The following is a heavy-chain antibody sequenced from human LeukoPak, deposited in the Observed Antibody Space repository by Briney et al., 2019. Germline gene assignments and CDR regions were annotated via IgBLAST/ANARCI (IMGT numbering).Heavy chain of an antibody. Sequence: GGFLRLSCSASGFTFSSYAMHWVRQAPGKGLEYVSAISSNGGSTYYADSVKGRFTISRDNSKNTLYLQMSSLRAEDTAVYYCVKDAMQWPDYYFDYWGQGTLVTVSS. J-gene: IGHJ4*02. D-gene: IGHD6-19*01. CDR2: ISSNGGST. CDR1: GFTFSSYA. CDR3: VKDAMQWPDYYFDY. V-gene: IGHV3-64D*06.